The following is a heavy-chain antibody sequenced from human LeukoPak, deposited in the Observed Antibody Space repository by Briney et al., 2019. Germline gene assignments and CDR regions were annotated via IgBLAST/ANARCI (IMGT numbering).Heavy chain of an antibody. Sequence: SETLSLTCTVSGGSISSSSYSWGWIRQPPGKGLEWIGSIYYSGSTYYNPSLKSRVTISVDTSKNQFSVKLSSATAADTAVYYCARRYYDSRLDYWGQGTLVTVSS. D-gene: IGHD3-22*01. CDR1: GGSISSSSYS. CDR2: IYYSGST. V-gene: IGHV4-39*01. J-gene: IGHJ4*02. CDR3: ARRYYDSRLDY.